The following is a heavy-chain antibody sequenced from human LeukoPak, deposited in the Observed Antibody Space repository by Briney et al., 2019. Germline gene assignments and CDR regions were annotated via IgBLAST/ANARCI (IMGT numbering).Heavy chain of an antibody. Sequence: ASVKVSCKASGGTFSGYATSWVRQAPGQGLEWMGRIIPILGIANYAQKFQGRVTITADKSTSTAYMELSSLRSEDTAVYYCARGGGSSLGIWGQGTMVTVSS. D-gene: IGHD6-13*01. CDR1: GGTFSGYA. J-gene: IGHJ3*02. CDR2: IIPILGIA. CDR3: ARGGGSSLGI. V-gene: IGHV1-69*04.